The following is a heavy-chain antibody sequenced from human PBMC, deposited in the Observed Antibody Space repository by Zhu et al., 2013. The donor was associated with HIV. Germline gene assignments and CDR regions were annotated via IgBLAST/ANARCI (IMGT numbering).Heavy chain of an antibody. CDR3: ARDIDCGGDCSLHNNWFDP. Sequence: QVQLVQSGAEVKKPGASVKVSCKASGDTTFTSYYMHWVRQAPGQGLEWMGIINPSGGSTSYAQKFQGRITMTRDTSTSTVYMELSSLRSEDTAVYYCARDIDCGGDCSLHNNWFDPLGPREPWSPSPQ. D-gene: IGHD2-21*01. J-gene: IGHJ5*02. V-gene: IGHV1-46*01. CDR2: INPSGGST. CDR1: GDTTFTSYY.